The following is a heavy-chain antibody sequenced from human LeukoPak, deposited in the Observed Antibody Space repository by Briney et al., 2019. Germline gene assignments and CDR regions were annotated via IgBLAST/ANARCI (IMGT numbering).Heavy chain of an antibody. CDR3: AKDLDRYYYYYGMDV. J-gene: IGHJ6*02. D-gene: IGHD3/OR15-3a*01. CDR2: ISWDGGST. V-gene: IGHV3-43*01. Sequence: SGGSLRLSCEASGFTFDNSGMSWVRQAPGKGLEWVSLISWDGGSTYYADSVKGRFTISRDNSKNSLYLQMNSLRTEDTALYYCAKDLDRYYYYYGMDVWGQGTTVTVSS. CDR1: GFTFDNSG.